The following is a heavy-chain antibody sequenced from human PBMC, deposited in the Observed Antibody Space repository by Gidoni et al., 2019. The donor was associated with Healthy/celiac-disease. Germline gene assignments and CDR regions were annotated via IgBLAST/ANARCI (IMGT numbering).Heavy chain of an antibody. CDR2: IYYSGST. CDR1: GGPISSGGYY. CDR3: ARVDYGDYYYGMDV. V-gene: IGHV4-31*03. Sequence: QVQLQESRPGLVKPSQTLSLTCTVSGGPISSGGYYWSWIPQPPGKGLEWIGYIYYSGSTYYNPSLKSRVTISVDTSKNQFSLKLSSVTAADTAVYYCARVDYGDYYYGMDVWGQGTTVTVSS. D-gene: IGHD4-17*01. J-gene: IGHJ6*02.